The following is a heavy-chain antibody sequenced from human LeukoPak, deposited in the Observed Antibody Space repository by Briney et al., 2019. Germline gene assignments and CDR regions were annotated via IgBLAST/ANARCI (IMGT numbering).Heavy chain of an antibody. Sequence: GGSLRFSCSAYGFTFSSYSVGWVRQAPGKGLEWVSFISSSGIYISYADSVKGRFTISRDNATNSLYLQMNSLRAEDTAVYYCAREGYSSGWYDHWGQGTLVTVSS. CDR1: GFTFSSYS. D-gene: IGHD6-19*01. J-gene: IGHJ5*02. V-gene: IGHV3-21*01. CDR3: AREGYSSGWYDH. CDR2: ISSSGIYI.